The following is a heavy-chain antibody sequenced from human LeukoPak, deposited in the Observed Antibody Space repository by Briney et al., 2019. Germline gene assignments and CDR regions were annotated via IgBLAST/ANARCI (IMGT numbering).Heavy chain of an antibody. J-gene: IGHJ4*02. CDR1: GGSISSYY. D-gene: IGHD3-22*01. V-gene: IGHV4-59*01. CDR3: AGYYYDSSGPTFDY. Sequence: SETLSLTCTVSGGSISSYYWSWIRQPPGKGLEWIGYIYYSGSTNYNPSLKSRVTISVDTSKNQFSLKLSSVTAADTAAYYCAGYYYDSSGPTFDYWGQGTLVTVSS. CDR2: IYYSGST.